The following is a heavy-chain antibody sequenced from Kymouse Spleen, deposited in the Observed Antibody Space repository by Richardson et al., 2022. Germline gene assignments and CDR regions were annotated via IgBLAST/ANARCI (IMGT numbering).Heavy chain of an antibody. CDR1: GFTFSSYG. Sequence: QVQLVESGGGVVQPGRSLRLSCAASGFTFSSYGMHWVRQAPGKGLEWVAVISYDGSNKYYADSVKGRFTISRDNSKNTLYLQMNSLRAEDTAVYYCAKGDYGDPYYFDYWGQGTLVTVSS. J-gene: IGHJ4*02. CDR3: AKGDYGDPYYFDY. CDR2: ISYDGSNK. D-gene: IGHD4-17*01. V-gene: IGHV3-30*18.